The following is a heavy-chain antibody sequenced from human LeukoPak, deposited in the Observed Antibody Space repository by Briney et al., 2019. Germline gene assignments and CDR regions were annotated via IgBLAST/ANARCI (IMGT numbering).Heavy chain of an antibody. CDR2: ISSSSNNR. V-gene: IGHV3-48*02. J-gene: IGHJ3*01. D-gene: IGHD3-10*01. Sequence: AGGSLRLSCEASGFTFSRYNMNWVRQAPGKGLEWVSYISSSSNNRYYAESVKGRFTVSRDNAKNSLYLQMNSLRDEDRAVYYCARDPTMGGAFDVWGQGTTVTVSS. CDR1: GFTFSRYN. CDR3: ARDPTMGGAFDV.